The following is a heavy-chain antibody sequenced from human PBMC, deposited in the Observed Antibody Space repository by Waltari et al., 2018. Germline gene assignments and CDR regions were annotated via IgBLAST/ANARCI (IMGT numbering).Heavy chain of an antibody. CDR1: GGSFSGYY. CDR2: INHSGST. Sequence: QVQLQQWGAGLLKPSETLSLTCAVYGGSFSGYYWSWIRQPPGQGLEWIGEINHSGSTNYNQSLKSRVTISVDTSKNQFSLKLSSVTAADTAVYYCARGPTPYYDFWSGYYPSYFDYWGQGTLVTVSS. V-gene: IGHV4-34*01. D-gene: IGHD3-3*01. CDR3: ARGPTPYYDFWSGYYPSYFDY. J-gene: IGHJ4*02.